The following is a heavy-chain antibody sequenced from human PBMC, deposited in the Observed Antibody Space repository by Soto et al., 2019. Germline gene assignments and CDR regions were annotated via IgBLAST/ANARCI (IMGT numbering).Heavy chain of an antibody. Sequence: QVQLVQSGTEVKKPGSSVKVSCKASGGTFTSYIITWVRQAPGQGLEWMGRIIPVLGVAYYAQRFQGRVTMTADKVTTTDYLELSDLRSEHSAVDYCAKPPGRGSPSSCYYGIDVWGQGTTVTVSS. CDR3: AKPPGRGSPSSCYYGIDV. J-gene: IGHJ6*02. D-gene: IGHD1-26*01. CDR2: IIPVLGVA. V-gene: IGHV1-69*02. CDR1: GGTFTSYI.